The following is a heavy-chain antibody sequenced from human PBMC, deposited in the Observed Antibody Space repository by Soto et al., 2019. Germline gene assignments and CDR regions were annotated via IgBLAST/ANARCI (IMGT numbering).Heavy chain of an antibody. D-gene: IGHD2-8*01. CDR1: GGSISSSNW. J-gene: IGHJ4*02. Sequence: PSETLSLTCAVSGGSISSSNWWSWVRQPPGKGLEWIGEIYHSGSTNYNPSLKSRVTISVDKSKNQFSLKLGSVTAADTAVYYCASSSTDGYYFDYWGQGTLVTVSS. V-gene: IGHV4-4*02. CDR3: ASSSTDGYYFDY. CDR2: IYHSGST.